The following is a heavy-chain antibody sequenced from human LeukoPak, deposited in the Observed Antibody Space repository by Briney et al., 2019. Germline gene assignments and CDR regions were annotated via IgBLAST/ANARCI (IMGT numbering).Heavy chain of an antibody. CDR2: IYSGGST. Sequence: GGSLRLSCAASGFTFSSYAMSWVRQAPGKGLEWVSVIYSGGSTYYADSVKGRFTISRHNSKNTLYLQMNSLRAEDTAVYYCAREGRMGELYYFDYWGQGTLVTVSS. CDR1: GFTFSSYA. J-gene: IGHJ4*02. D-gene: IGHD3-16*01. V-gene: IGHV3-53*04. CDR3: AREGRMGELYYFDY.